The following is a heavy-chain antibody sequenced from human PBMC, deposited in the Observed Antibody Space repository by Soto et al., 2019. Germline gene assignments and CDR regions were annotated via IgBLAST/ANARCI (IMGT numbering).Heavy chain of an antibody. CDR1: GFTFSSYT. CDR2: INSVSSYI. D-gene: IGHD1-26*01. Sequence: GGSLRLSCAASGFTFSSYTMNWVRQAPGKGLEWVSSINSVSSYIFYADSVRGRFTISRDNAKNSLYLQVNSLSAEDTAMYFCAREWYSISSEVFDIWGQGTMVTVSS. CDR3: AREWYSISSEVFDI. V-gene: IGHV3-21*01. J-gene: IGHJ3*02.